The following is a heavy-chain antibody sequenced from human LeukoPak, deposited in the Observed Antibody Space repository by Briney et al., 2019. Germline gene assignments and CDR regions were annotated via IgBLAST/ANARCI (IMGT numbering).Heavy chain of an antibody. D-gene: IGHD1-7*01. CDR2: TYHSGST. CDR3: ASSKVYRWNYFPPMPDAY. V-gene: IGHV4-39*07. J-gene: IGHJ4*02. Sequence: SETLSLTCTVSGGSISSGDYYWGWIRQPPGKGLEWIGSTYHSGSTYYNPSLKSRVTISVDTSKNQFSLKLSSVTAADTAVYYCASSKVYRWNYFPPMPDAYWGQGTLVTVSS. CDR1: GGSISSGDYY.